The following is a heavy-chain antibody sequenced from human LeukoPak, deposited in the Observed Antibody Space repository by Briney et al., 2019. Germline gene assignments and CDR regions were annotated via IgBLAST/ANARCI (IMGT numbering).Heavy chain of an antibody. CDR3: ARARGHDSSGSHFDY. CDR1: GLTFDDYG. J-gene: IGHJ4*02. D-gene: IGHD3-22*01. CDR2: INWNGDST. V-gene: IGHV3-20*04. Sequence: GGSLRLSCAASGLTFDDYGMNWVRQAPGKGLEWVSGINWNGDSTGYEDSVKGRFTISRDNAKKSLYLQMNSLRAEDTALYYCARARGHDSSGSHFDYWGQGTLVTVSS.